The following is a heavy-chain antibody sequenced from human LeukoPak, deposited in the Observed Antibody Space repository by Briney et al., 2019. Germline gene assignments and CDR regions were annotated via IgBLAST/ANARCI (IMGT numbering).Heavy chain of an antibody. CDR3: ARDRSYTNSNWFDP. CDR1: GYTFTDYY. Sequence: ASVKVSCKASGYTFTDYYMHWVRQAPGQGVEWMGWVNPNSGGTNYAQKFQGRITMTRDTPISTAYMELSSLGFNDTALYYCARDRSYTNSNWFDPWGQGTLVTVSS. CDR2: VNPNSGGT. V-gene: IGHV1-2*02. J-gene: IGHJ5*02. D-gene: IGHD4-11*01.